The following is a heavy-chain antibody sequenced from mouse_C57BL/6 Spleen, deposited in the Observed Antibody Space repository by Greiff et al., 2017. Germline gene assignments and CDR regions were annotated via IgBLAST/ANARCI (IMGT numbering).Heavy chain of an antibody. J-gene: IGHJ4*01. V-gene: IGHV1-82*01. CDR1: GYAFSSSW. CDR3: ARSGYYDYARDD. D-gene: IGHD2-4*01. Sequence: QVQLQQSGPELVKPGASVKLSCKASGYAFSSSWMNWVKQRPGQGLEWIGRISPGDGDTNYNGKFKGKATLTADKSSSTAYMQLSSLTSEYSAVYFCARSGYYDYARDDWGQGTSVTVSA. CDR2: ISPGDGDT.